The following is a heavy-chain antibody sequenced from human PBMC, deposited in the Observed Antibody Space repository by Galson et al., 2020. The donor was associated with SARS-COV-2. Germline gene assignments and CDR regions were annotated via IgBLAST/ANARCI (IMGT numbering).Heavy chain of an antibody. Sequence: TLSLTCTVSGGSISSSGYYWGWFRQPPGKGLEWVGTIYYSGSTYYNPSLESRVTVSADTSKNQFSLKLSSVTAADTAVYYCARQTPTFSYEIISIYWGQGTLVTVSS. CDR3: ARQTPTFSYEIISIY. CDR2: IYYSGST. CDR1: GGSISSSGYY. J-gene: IGHJ4*02. V-gene: IGHV4-39*01. D-gene: IGHD3-16*01.